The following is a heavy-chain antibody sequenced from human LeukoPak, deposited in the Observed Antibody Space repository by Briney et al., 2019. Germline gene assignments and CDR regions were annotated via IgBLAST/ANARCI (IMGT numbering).Heavy chain of an antibody. D-gene: IGHD1-1*01. V-gene: IGHV1-69*05. CDR3: ARSPVLERTLYYFDY. CDR2: IIPIFGTA. J-gene: IGHJ4*02. Sequence: SVKVSCKASGGTFSSYAISWVRQAPEQGLEWMGGIIPIFGTANYAQKFQGRVTITTDESTSTAYMELSSLRSEDTAVYYCARSPVLERTLYYFDYWGQGTLVTVSS. CDR1: GGTFSSYA.